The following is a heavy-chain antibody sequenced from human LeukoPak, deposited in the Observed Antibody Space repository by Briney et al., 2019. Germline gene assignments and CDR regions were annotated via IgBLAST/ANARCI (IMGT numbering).Heavy chain of an antibody. Sequence: SETLSLTCTVSGASITSGDYYWSWIRQPPGKVLGWIGYIYYSESAYYNPSLMSRLTISITTSKNQFSLKLSSVTAGDTAVYYCPRGSERFLEWLLYPRAFGVCDQETMVSVSS. V-gene: IGHV4-30-4*02. CDR3: PRGSERFLEWLLYPRAFGV. J-gene: IGHJ3*01. D-gene: IGHD3-3*01. CDR1: GASITSGDYY. CDR2: IYYSESA.